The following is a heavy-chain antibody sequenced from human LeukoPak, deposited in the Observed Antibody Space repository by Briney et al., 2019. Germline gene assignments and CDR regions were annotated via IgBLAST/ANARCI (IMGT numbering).Heavy chain of an antibody. Sequence: SETLSLTCGVHGGSLRGHFWSWIRQPPGKGLEWIGDINHDGSTNYNPSLKSRVFMSVDTPLNQVSLRVTSVTATVTATYYCARGRYYDFWSGTMEGMDVWGQGTTVIVSS. D-gene: IGHD3-3*01. CDR2: INHDGST. V-gene: IGHV4-34*01. J-gene: IGHJ6*02. CDR3: ARGRYYDFWSGTMEGMDV. CDR1: GGSLRGHF.